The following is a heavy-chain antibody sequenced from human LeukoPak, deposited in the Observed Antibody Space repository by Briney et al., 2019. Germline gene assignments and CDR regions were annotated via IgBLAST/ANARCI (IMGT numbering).Heavy chain of an antibody. CDR3: GRVPGDHDSSGYFDLDY. J-gene: IGHJ4*02. CDR1: GGSISSGGYY. CDR2: IYYSGST. V-gene: IGHV4-31*03. Sequence: SETLSLTCTVSGGSISSGGYYWSWIRQHPGKGLEWIGYIYYSGSTYYNPSLKSRVTISVDTSKNQFSLKLSSVTAADTAVYYFGRVPGDHDSSGYFDLDYWGQGTLVTVSS. D-gene: IGHD3-22*01.